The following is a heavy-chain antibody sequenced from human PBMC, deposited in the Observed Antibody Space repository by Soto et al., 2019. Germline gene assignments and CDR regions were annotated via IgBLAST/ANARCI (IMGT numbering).Heavy chain of an antibody. J-gene: IGHJ4*02. V-gene: IGHV3-49*03. CDR1: GFTFGDYA. CDR3: TRVRGHIVVVTAIPDY. Sequence: GGSLRLSCTASGFTFGDYAMSWFRQAPGKGLEWVGFIRSKAYGGTTEYAASVKGRFTISRDDSKSIAYLQMNSLKTEDTAVYYCTRVRGHIVVVTAIPDYWGQGTLVTVSS. D-gene: IGHD2-21*02. CDR2: IRSKAYGGTT.